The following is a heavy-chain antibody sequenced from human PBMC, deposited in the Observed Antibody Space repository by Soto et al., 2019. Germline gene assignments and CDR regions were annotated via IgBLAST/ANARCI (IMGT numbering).Heavy chain of an antibody. D-gene: IGHD6-19*01. V-gene: IGHV3-9*01. J-gene: IGHJ4*02. Sequence: EVQLVESGGGLVQPGRSLRLSCAASGFTFDDYAMHWVRQAPGKGLEWVSGISWNSGSIGYADSVKGRFTISRDNAKNSLYLQMNSLRAEDTALYYCAKERFLAVAALAHYFDYWGQGTLVTVSS. CDR1: GFTFDDYA. CDR3: AKERFLAVAALAHYFDY. CDR2: ISWNSGSI.